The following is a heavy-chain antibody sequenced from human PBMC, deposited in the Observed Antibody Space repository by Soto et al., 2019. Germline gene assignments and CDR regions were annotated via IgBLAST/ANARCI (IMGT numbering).Heavy chain of an antibody. Sequence: EVQLVESGGGLVQPGGSLRLSCAASGFTFRSYWMTWVRQAPGKRLEWVANIKQDGSEKYYVDSVKGRFTISRDNAKNSLSLQMNSLRAEDTAVYYCAADPRPQLVPIDYWGQGTLVTVSS. V-gene: IGHV3-7*01. D-gene: IGHD6-6*01. CDR2: IKQDGSEK. CDR1: GFTFRSYW. J-gene: IGHJ4*02. CDR3: AADPRPQLVPIDY.